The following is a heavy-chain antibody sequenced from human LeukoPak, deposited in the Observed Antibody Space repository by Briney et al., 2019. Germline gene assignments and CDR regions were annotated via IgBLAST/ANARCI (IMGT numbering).Heavy chain of an antibody. V-gene: IGHV5-51*01. D-gene: IGHD1-26*01. J-gene: IGHJ5*02. CDR3: ARLVGATFMVSNWFVP. CDR1: GYSFTSYW. Sequence: GESLRISCKGSGYSFTSYWIGWVRQMPGKGLEWMGIIYPGDSDTRYSPSFQGQVTISADKSISTAYLQWSSLKASDTAMYYCARLVGATFMVSNWFVPWGQGTLVTVSS. CDR2: IYPGDSDT.